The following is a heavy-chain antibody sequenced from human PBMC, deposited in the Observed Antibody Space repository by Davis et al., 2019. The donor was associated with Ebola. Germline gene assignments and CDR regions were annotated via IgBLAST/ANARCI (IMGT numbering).Heavy chain of an antibody. D-gene: IGHD3-16*01. CDR2: IWYDGSNK. V-gene: IGHV3-33*01. Sequence: GESLKISCAASGFTFSSYGMHWVRQAPGKGLEWVAVIWYDGSNKYYADSVKGRLTISRDNSKNTLYLQMNSLRAEDTAVYYCARAPLYDYYYGMDVWGQGTTVTVSS. J-gene: IGHJ6*02. CDR3: ARAPLYDYYYGMDV. CDR1: GFTFSSYG.